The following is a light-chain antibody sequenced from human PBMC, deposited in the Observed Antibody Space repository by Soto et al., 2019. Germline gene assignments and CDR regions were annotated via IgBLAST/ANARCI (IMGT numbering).Light chain of an antibody. CDR2: DAF. J-gene: IGKJ2*01. Sequence: EIVLTQSPGTLSLSPGERATLSCRASQSVGSTLAWYQQKPGQAPRLLIYDAFSRATGVPARFSGGGSGPDFTLTISSLEAEDSAVYYCQQRSTWSYTFGQGTRLEIK. CDR1: QSVGST. V-gene: IGKV3-11*01. CDR3: QQRSTWSYT.